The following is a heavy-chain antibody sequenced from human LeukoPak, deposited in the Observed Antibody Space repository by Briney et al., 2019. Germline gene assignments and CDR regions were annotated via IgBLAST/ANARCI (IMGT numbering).Heavy chain of an antibody. CDR3: TTGESTMIVAASRDPDY. CDR1: GFTFSNAW. D-gene: IGHD3-22*01. Sequence: GGSLRLSCAASGFTFSNAWMSWVRQAPGKGLEWVGRIKSKTDGGTTDYAAPVKGRFTISRDDSKNTLYLQMNSLKTEDTAVYYCTTGESTMIVAASRDPDYWGQGTLVTVSS. J-gene: IGHJ4*02. V-gene: IGHV3-15*01. CDR2: IKSKTDGGTT.